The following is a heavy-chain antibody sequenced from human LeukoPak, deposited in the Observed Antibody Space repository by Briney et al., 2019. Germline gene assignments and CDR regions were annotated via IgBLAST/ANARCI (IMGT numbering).Heavy chain of an antibody. CDR2: ISYDGSNK. V-gene: IGHV3-30*04. D-gene: IGHD6-13*01. Sequence: GGSLRLSYAASGFTFSSYAMHWVRQAPGKGLEWVAVISYDGSNKYYADSVKGRFTISRDNSKNTLYLQMNSLRAEDTAVYYCARGPPNSSWSDTRFDYWGQGTLVTVSS. J-gene: IGHJ4*02. CDR1: GFTFSSYA. CDR3: ARGPPNSSWSDTRFDY.